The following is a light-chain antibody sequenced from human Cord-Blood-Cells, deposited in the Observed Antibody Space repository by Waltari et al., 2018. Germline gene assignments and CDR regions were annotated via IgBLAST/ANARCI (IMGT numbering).Light chain of an antibody. V-gene: IGKV3-11*01. Sequence: LVLPQPPATLSLSQGESATLSSRASQSVSSYLAWYQQKPGQAPRLLIYDASNRATGIPARCSGSGSGTDFTITISSLDPEDFAVYYCQQRSNWPLTFGGGTKVEIK. CDR2: DAS. J-gene: IGKJ4*01. CDR3: QQRSNWPLT. CDR1: QSVSSY.